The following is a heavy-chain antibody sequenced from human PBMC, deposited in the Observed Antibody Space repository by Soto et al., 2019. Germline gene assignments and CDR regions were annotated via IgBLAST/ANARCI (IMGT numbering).Heavy chain of an antibody. CDR3: VASSRYYDFRSGYQGDFDY. CDR2: ISSDISYI. Sequence: GGSLRLSCAASGFTFSTYSMNWVRQAPGKGLEWVSSISSDISYIYYADSVKGRFTISRDNANNSLYLQMSSLRAEDTAVYHCVASSRYYDFRSGYQGDFDYWGQGTMVAVYS. CDR1: GFTFSTYS. V-gene: IGHV3-21*01. D-gene: IGHD3-3*01. J-gene: IGHJ4*02.